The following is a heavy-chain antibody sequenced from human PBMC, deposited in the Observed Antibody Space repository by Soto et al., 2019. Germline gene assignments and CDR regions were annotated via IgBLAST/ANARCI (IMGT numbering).Heavy chain of an antibody. CDR3: ARSINYYDSSGNYYAHGMDV. V-gene: IGHV3-21*01. J-gene: IGHJ6*02. Sequence: ASLRLSCGASGFTVTNDAMSWVRQVPGKGLEWVSSISSSSSYIYYADSVKGRFTISRDNAKISLYLQMNSLRAEDTAVYYCARSINYYDSSGNYYAHGMDVWGQGTTGTVSS. CDR1: GFTVTNDA. D-gene: IGHD3-22*01. CDR2: ISSSSSYI.